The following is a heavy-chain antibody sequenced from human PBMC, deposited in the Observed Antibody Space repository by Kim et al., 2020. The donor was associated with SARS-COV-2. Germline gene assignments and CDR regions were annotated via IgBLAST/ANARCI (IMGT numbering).Heavy chain of an antibody. D-gene: IGHD6-19*01. Sequence: GESLKISCKGSGYTFTTYWIGWVRQMPGKGLEWMGIIYPGDSDTRYSPSFQDQVTISADKSISTAYLQWSSLKASDTAIYYCARRFTTGWYYLDYWGQGTLVTVSS. CDR3: ARRFTTGWYYLDY. CDR1: GYTFTTYW. J-gene: IGHJ4*02. CDR2: IYPGDSDT. V-gene: IGHV5-51*01.